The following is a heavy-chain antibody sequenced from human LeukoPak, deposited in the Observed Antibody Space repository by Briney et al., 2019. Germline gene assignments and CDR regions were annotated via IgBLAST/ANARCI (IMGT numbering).Heavy chain of an antibody. CDR2: MYSGGST. D-gene: IGHD2-8*02. J-gene: IGHJ4*02. V-gene: IGHV3-53*01. CDR1: GFTLNSYL. CDR3: ARGYCTGTNCLVDY. Sequence: GGSLRLSCAAFGFTLNSYLMSWVRQAPGRGLEWVSIMYSGGSTYYADSVKGRFTISRDDSKNTVCLQMNSLRADDTAMYYCARGYCTGTNCLVDYWGQGTLVTVSS.